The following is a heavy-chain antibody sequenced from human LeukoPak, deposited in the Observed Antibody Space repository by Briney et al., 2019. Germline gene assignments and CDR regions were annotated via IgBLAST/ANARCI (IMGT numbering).Heavy chain of an antibody. J-gene: IGHJ4*02. CDR3: AKGLLWFGEFDY. D-gene: IGHD3-10*01. CDR1: GFTFSSYA. CDR2: ISGSGGST. V-gene: IGHV3-23*01. Sequence: GGSLRLSCAASGFTFSSYAMSWVRQAPGKGLGWVSAISGSGGSTYYADSVKSRFTISRDNSKNTLYLQMNSLRAEDTAVYYCAKGLLWFGEFDYWGQGTLVTVSS.